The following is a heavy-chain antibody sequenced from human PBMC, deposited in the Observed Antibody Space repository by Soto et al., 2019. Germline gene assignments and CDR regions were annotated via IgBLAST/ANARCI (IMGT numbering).Heavy chain of an antibody. D-gene: IGHD5-12*01. Sequence: QVQLVQSGAEVKKPGSSVKVSCKASGGTFSNYAINWVRQAPGQGLEWMGGIIPLFGTANYAQKFQGRVTITADESTSTAYLDLSSLRSEDTVVYYCARPVEMATISRSYLFYWGQGTLVTVSS. J-gene: IGHJ4*02. CDR3: ARPVEMATISRSYLFY. CDR1: GGTFSNYA. CDR2: IIPLFGTA. V-gene: IGHV1-69*01.